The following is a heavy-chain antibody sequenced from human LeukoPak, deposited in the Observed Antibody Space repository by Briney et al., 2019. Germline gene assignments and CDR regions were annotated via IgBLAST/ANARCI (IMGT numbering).Heavy chain of an antibody. D-gene: IGHD3-9*01. Sequence: GGSLRLSCAASGFTFSSYAMSWVRQAPGKGLEWVSATSGSGGSTYYADSVKGRFTISRDNSKNTLYLQMNSLRAEDTAVYYCAKTYYDILTGYYHPLYYFDYWGQGTLVTVSS. CDR2: TSGSGGST. V-gene: IGHV3-23*01. J-gene: IGHJ4*02. CDR1: GFTFSSYA. CDR3: AKTYYDILTGYYHPLYYFDY.